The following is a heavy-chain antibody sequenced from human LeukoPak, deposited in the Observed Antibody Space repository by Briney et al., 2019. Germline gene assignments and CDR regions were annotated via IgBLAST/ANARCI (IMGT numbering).Heavy chain of an antibody. V-gene: IGHV3-21*01. CDR3: ARDPYSAAISDY. J-gene: IGHJ4*02. CDR1: GFTFSSYS. D-gene: IGHD2-2*02. Sequence: GGSLRLSCAASGFTFSSYSMNWVRQAPGKGLEWVSSISSSSSYIYYADSVKGRFTISRDNAKNSLYLQMSSLRAEDTAVYYCARDPYSAAISDYWGQGTLVTVSS. CDR2: ISSSSSYI.